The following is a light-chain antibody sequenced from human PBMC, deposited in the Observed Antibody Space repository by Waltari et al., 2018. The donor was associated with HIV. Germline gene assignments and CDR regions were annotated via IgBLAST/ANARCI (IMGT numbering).Light chain of an antibody. Sequence: QLLLTHSPSASASLGASVKLTCTLSVWHSNYALAWHQQQPEKGPRYLMKLNSDGSHSKGDGIPDRFSGSSSGPERYLTISSLRSEDEGDYYCQTWGAGILVFGGGTKLTVL. V-gene: IGLV4-69*01. CDR3: QTWGAGILV. CDR2: LNSDGSH. CDR1: VWHSNYA. J-gene: IGLJ3*02.